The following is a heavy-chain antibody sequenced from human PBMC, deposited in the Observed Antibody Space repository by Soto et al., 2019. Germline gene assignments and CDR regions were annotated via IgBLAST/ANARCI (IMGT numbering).Heavy chain of an antibody. Sequence: GASVKVSCKVSGYTLTELSMHWVRQAPGKGLEWMGGFDPEVGETNYAQKFQGRVTITADKSTNTAYMELSSLRSEDTAVYYCARDGVVPAASLGAFDIWGQGTMVTVSS. CDR1: GYTLTELS. J-gene: IGHJ3*02. V-gene: IGHV1-24*01. CDR3: ARDGVVPAASLGAFDI. D-gene: IGHD2-2*01. CDR2: FDPEVGET.